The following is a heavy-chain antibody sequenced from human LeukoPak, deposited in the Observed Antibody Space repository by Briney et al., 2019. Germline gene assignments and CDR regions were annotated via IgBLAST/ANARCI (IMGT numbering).Heavy chain of an antibody. J-gene: IGHJ3*02. D-gene: IGHD3-9*01. V-gene: IGHV3-21*01. CDR3: ARAEYYDILTGYPCNAFDI. CDR2: ISSSSSYI. CDR1: GFTFSSYS. Sequence: GGSLRLSCASSGFTFSSYSMNWVRQAPGKGLEWVSSISSSSSYIYYADSVKGRFTIPRDNAKNSLYLQMNSLRAEDTAVYYCARAEYYDILTGYPCNAFDIWGQGTMVTVSS.